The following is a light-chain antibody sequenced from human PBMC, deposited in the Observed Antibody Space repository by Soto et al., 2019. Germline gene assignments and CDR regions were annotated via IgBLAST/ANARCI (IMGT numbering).Light chain of an antibody. CDR3: AAWDYTLNAYV. Sequence: QSVLTQPPSTSGTPGQRVTFSCSGGSSNIGSNTVNWYQHLPGTAPKLLIYSNNQRPSGVPDRFSGSKSGTSASLAVGGLQSEDEADYYCAAWDYTLNAYVFGTGTKVTVL. CDR1: SSNIGSNT. V-gene: IGLV1-44*01. CDR2: SNN. J-gene: IGLJ1*01.